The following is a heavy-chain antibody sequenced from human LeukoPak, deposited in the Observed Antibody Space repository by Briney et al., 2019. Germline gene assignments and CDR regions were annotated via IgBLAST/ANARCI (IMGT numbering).Heavy chain of an antibody. Sequence: GGTLRLFRAVSGFTFRSYDVHWVRQPPGKGLEGVEVICYDGNNKYYADSVKGRFTIARDNSTDTLYLQKSTLRAEATAVYYCARVPDWDCSGGSCYNIDYWGQGTLVTVSS. V-gene: IGHV3-33*08. D-gene: IGHD2-15*01. J-gene: IGHJ4*02. CDR2: ICYDGNNK. CDR3: ARVPDWDCSGGSCYNIDY. CDR1: GFTFRSYD.